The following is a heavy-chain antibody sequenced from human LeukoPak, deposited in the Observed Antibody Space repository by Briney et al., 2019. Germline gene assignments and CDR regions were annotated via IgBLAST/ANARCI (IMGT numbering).Heavy chain of an antibody. Sequence: ETLSLTCTVSGGTISSSHWSWIRQPPGKGLEWVGDTYDSGSTNSNPSPKSRVTISVDTTKNQYTTQQTYVTAANTAVYYCAGGIFGVVINGFQIWGQGT. CDR2: TYDSGST. CDR3: AGGIFGVVINGFQI. V-gene: IGHV4-59*12. D-gene: IGHD3-3*01. CDR1: GGTISSSH. J-gene: IGHJ3*02.